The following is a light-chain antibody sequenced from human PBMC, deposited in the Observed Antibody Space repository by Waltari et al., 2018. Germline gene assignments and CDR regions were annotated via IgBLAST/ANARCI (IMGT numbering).Light chain of an antibody. V-gene: IGKV3-11*01. Sequence: EIVLTQSPATLSLSPGERATLPCKASQSVGSYLAWYQQKPGQAPRLLIYDASNRATGIPARFTARGSGTDFTLTISGLEPDDFAVYYCQQRSKWPPITFGQGTRLEIQ. CDR1: QSVGSY. J-gene: IGKJ5*01. CDR2: DAS. CDR3: QQRSKWPPIT.